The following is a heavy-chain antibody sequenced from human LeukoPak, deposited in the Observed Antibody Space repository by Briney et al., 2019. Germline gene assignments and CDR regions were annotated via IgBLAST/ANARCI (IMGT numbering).Heavy chain of an antibody. V-gene: IGHV4-38-2*02. CDR3: AREGPYSSSWSNFDY. CDR1: GYSISSGYY. D-gene: IGHD6-13*01. J-gene: IGHJ4*02. Sequence: PSETLSLTCTVSGYSISSGYYWGWIRQPPGKGLEWIGSIYHSGSTYYNPSLKSRVTISVDTSKNQFSLKLSSVTAADTAVYYCAREGPYSSSWSNFDYWGQGTLVTVSS. CDR2: IYHSGST.